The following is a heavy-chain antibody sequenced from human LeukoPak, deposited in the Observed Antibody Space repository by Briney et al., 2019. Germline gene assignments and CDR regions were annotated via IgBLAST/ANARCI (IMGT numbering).Heavy chain of an antibody. Sequence: SQTLSLTCAVSGGSISSGGYSWNWIRQPPGKGLEWIGNIYHSGSTYYNPSLKSRVTISVDRSKNQFSLNLSSVTAADTAVYFCARGGAVAATPDFWGQGTLVTVSS. CDR2: IYHSGST. D-gene: IGHD2-15*01. J-gene: IGHJ4*02. V-gene: IGHV4-30-2*01. CDR1: GGSISSGGYS. CDR3: ARGGAVAATPDF.